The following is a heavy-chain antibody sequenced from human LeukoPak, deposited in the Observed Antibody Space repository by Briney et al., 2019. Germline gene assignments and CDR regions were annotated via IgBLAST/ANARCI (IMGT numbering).Heavy chain of an antibody. CDR1: GYTFTSYY. J-gene: IGHJ4*02. CDR2: IDPSGGSR. CDR3: ANDDTEIGHFDY. Sequence: ASVMVSCKASGYTFTSYYIHWMRQAPGQGLEWMGVIDPSGGSRSFAQKFQGRVTMTRDTSTSTVYMELSSLRSEDTAVYYCANDDTEIGHFDYWGQGTLVTVSS. D-gene: IGHD5-18*01. V-gene: IGHV1-46*01.